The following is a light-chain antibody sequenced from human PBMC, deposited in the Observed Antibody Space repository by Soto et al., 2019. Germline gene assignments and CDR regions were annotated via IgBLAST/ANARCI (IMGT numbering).Light chain of an antibody. J-gene: IGLJ2*01. CDR2: RNN. V-gene: IGLV1-47*01. CDR3: AAWDDSLSGYVL. CDR1: SSNIGSNY. Sequence: QSVLTQPPSASGTPGQRVTISCSGSSSNIGSNYVYWYQQLPGTAPKLLIYRNNQRPSGVPDRFSGSKSGTSASLAISGLRSEDEDDYYWAAWDDSLSGYVLFGGGTKLTVL.